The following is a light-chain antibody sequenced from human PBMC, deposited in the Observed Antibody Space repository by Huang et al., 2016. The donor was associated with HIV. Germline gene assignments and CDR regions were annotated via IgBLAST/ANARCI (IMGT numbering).Light chain of an antibody. CDR2: AS. CDR1: QSVGNS. Sequence: DIQMTQSPSSLSASVGDRVTITCRTSQSVGNSLNWYQQKPGKAPELLSYASSLQAWVSSRFSGSGSGTYFTLIISSLQPEDFATYYCQQSYISPWTFGQGTKVDLK. V-gene: IGKV1-39*01. CDR3: QQSYISPWT. J-gene: IGKJ1*01.